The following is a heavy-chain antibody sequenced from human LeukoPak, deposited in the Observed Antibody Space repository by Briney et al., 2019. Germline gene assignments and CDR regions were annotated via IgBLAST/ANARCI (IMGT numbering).Heavy chain of an antibody. CDR1: GFTFSNAG. J-gene: IGHJ4*02. CDR2: IKSKTDGGTT. D-gene: IGHD1-26*01. V-gene: IGHV3-15*01. CDR3: TTAGWELYYFDY. Sequence: GGSLRLSCAASGFTFSNAGMSWVRQAPGKGLEWVGRIKSKTDGGTTDYAAPVKGRFTISRDGSKNTLYPQMNSLKTEDTAVYYCTTAGWELYYFDYWGQGTLVTVSS.